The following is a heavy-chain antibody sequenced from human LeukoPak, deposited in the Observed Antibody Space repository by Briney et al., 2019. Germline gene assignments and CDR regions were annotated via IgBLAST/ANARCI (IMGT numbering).Heavy chain of an antibody. J-gene: IGHJ4*02. V-gene: IGHV5-51*01. D-gene: IGHD5-24*01. CDR3: AREKDGYNALDF. Sequence: GESLKISCKGSGYSFTTYWIGWVRQMPGKGLEWMGIINPDDSDTRYSPSFQGQVTISVDKSISTAYLQWNSLKASDTAMYYCAREKDGYNALDFWGQGTLVTVSS. CDR2: INPDDSDT. CDR1: GYSFTTYW.